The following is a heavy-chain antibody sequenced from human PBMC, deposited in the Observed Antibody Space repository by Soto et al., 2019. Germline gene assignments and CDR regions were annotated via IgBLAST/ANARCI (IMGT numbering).Heavy chain of an antibody. Sequence: QVQLVQSGAEVKKSGASVKVSCKASGYTFTSHDINWVRQATGQGLEWMGWMNPNSGNTGYAQKFQGRVTMTTNTSISTAYMELSILRSEDTAVYYCARWDYGYYARFDYWGQGTLVTVSS. J-gene: IGHJ4*02. CDR2: MNPNSGNT. CDR1: GYTFTSHD. CDR3: ARWDYGYYARFDY. D-gene: IGHD4-17*01. V-gene: IGHV1-8*01.